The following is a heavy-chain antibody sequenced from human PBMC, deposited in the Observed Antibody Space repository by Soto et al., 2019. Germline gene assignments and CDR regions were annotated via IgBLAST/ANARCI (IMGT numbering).Heavy chain of an antibody. J-gene: IGHJ4*02. V-gene: IGHV1-18*04. D-gene: IGHD3-22*01. CDR3: ASSYYDSSGFYGVYFDY. CDR1: GYTFTSYG. CDR2: ISAYNGNT. Sequence: ASVKVSCKASGYTFTSYGISWVRQAPGQGLEWMGWISAYNGNTNYAQKLQGRVTMTTDTSTSTAYMELRSLRSDDTAVYYCASSYYDSSGFYGVYFDYWGQGTLVTVS.